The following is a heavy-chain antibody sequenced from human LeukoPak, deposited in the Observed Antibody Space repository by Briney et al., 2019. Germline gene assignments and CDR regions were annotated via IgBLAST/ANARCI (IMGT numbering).Heavy chain of an antibody. J-gene: IGHJ4*02. CDR2: MSPDGSNK. Sequence: PGGSLRLSCAASGFTFSSYGVHWVRQAPGKGLEWVAVMSPDGSNKYYADSVKGRFTISRDNSKNTLYLQMNSLRAEDTAVYYCARVTYGSGTYGAFDYWGQGTLVTVSS. CDR1: GFTFSSYG. D-gene: IGHD3-10*01. V-gene: IGHV3-30*03. CDR3: ARVTYGSGTYGAFDY.